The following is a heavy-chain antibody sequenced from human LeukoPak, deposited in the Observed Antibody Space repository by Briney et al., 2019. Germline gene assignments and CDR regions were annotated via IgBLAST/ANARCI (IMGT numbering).Heavy chain of an antibody. J-gene: IGHJ4*02. CDR3: ARVGSYCGGDCYFDY. V-gene: IGHV4-59*01. Sequence: SETLSLTCTVFGGSISSYYWSWIRQPPGKGLEWIGYIYYSGSTNYNPSLKSRVTISVDTSKNQFSLKLSSVTAADTAVYYCARVGSYCGGDCYFDYWGQGTLVTVSS. CDR2: IYYSGST. D-gene: IGHD2-21*02. CDR1: GGSISSYY.